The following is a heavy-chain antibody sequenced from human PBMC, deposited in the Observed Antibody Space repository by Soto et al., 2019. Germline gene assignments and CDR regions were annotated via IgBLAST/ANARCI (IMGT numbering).Heavy chain of an antibody. CDR1: GGSISSGDYY. V-gene: IGHV4-30-4*01. CDR3: ARDGIAATGT. D-gene: IGHD6-13*01. CDR2: IHHSGST. Sequence: QVQLQESGPGLVKPSQTLSLTCTVSGGSISSGDYYWSWIRQPPGKGLEWIGEIHHSGSTNYNPSLKSRVTISVDKSKNQFSLKMSSVTAADTAVYYCARDGIAATGTWGQGTLVTVSS. J-gene: IGHJ4*02.